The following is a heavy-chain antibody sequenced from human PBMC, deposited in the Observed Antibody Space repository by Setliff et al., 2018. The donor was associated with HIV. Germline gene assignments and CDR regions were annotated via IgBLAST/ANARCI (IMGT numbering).Heavy chain of an antibody. CDR3: VKEYHTEVTDTRVANYFDY. J-gene: IGHJ4*02. CDR2: TIPLFGKV. Sequence: SVKVSCKASGGTFNSYDITWVRQAPGQGLEWMGGTIPLFGKVDYAQKFQGRVTITADESTNIAHMELSSLTFEDTAVYYCVKEYHTEVTDTRVANYFDYWGQGTLVTVSS. V-gene: IGHV1-69*13. D-gene: IGHD4-4*01. CDR1: GGTFNSYD.